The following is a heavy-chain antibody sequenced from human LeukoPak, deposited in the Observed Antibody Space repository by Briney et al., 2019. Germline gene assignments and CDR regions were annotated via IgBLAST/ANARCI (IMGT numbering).Heavy chain of an antibody. Sequence: PGGSLRLSCAASGFTFSTYGMHWVRQAPGKGLERVAFIRYDGSNKYYADSVKGRFTISRDNSKNTLYLQMNSLRAEDTAVYYCAKDRGYSYAYFDFRGQGTLVTVSS. CDR2: IRYDGSNK. D-gene: IGHD5-18*01. J-gene: IGHJ4*02. CDR3: AKDRGYSYAYFDF. CDR1: GFTFSTYG. V-gene: IGHV3-30*02.